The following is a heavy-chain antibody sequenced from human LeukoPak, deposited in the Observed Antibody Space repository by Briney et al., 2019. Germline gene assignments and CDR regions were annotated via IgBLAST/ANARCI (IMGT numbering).Heavy chain of an antibody. CDR1: GGSISSSNYY. J-gene: IGHJ5*02. CDR3: AGVRGIISRNWFDP. CDR2: IYYGGST. Sequence: SETLSLTCTVSGGSISSSNYYWGWIRQPPGKGLEWIGTIYYGGSTYYNPSLKSRVTISVDTSKNQFSLKLSSVTAADTAVYFCAGVRGIISRNWFDPWGHGTLVTVSS. V-gene: IGHV4-39*01. D-gene: IGHD3-10*01.